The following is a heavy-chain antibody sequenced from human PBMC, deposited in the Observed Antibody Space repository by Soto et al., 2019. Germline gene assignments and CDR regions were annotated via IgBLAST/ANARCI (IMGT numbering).Heavy chain of an antibody. CDR2: INHSGST. Sequence: QVQLQQWGAGLLKPSETLSLTCAVDGGSFSGYYWSWIRQPPGKGLEWIGEINHSGSTNYNPSLKSRVTISVDTSKNQFSLKLSSVTAADTAVYYCARGISRYCSGGSCYRPPYYFDYCGQGTLVTVSS. J-gene: IGHJ4*02. CDR1: GGSFSGYY. CDR3: ARGISRYCSGGSCYRPPYYFDY. V-gene: IGHV4-34*01. D-gene: IGHD2-15*01.